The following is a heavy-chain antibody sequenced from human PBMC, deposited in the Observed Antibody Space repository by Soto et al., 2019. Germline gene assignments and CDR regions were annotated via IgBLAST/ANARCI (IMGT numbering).Heavy chain of an antibody. J-gene: IGHJ4*02. V-gene: IGHV3-23*01. CDR1: GFTFSSYA. CDR3: AKDPPSSIVVVVAAFDY. D-gene: IGHD2-15*01. CDR2: ISGSGGST. Sequence: EVQLLESGGGLVQPGGSLRLSCAASGFTFSSYAMSWVRQAPGKGLEWVSAISGSGGSTYYADSVKGRFTISRDNFKNTLYLQMNSLRAEDTAVYYCAKDPPSSIVVVVAAFDYWGQGTLVTVSS.